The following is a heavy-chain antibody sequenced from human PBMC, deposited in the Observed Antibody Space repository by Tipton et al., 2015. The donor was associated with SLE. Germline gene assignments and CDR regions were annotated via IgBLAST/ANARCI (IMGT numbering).Heavy chain of an antibody. CDR3: ARGELITMIVPPDV. V-gene: IGHV3-30*03. CDR2: ISYDGSNK. D-gene: IGHD3-22*01. J-gene: IGHJ6*04. CDR1: GFTFSSYG. Sequence: SLRLSCAASGFTFSSYGMHWVRQAPGKGLEWVAVISYDGSNKYYADSVKGRFTISRDNSKNTLYLQMNSLRAEDTAVYYCARGELITMIVPPDVWGKGTTVTVSS.